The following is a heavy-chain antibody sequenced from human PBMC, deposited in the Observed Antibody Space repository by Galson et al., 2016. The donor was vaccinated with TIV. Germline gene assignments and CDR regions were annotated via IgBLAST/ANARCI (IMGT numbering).Heavy chain of an antibody. Sequence: SLRLSCAASGFTFTNYAMSWVRQAPGKGLEWVSGLSGSGLSAYYADSVRGRFTISRDNSKNTLYLQMHSLGAEDPAVYFCSAGGYCSSVSCHPNHYWGHGTLVTVSS. D-gene: IGHD2-2*01. CDR1: GFTFTNYA. J-gene: IGHJ4*01. V-gene: IGHV3-23*01. CDR2: LSGSGLSA. CDR3: SAGGYCSSVSCHPNHY.